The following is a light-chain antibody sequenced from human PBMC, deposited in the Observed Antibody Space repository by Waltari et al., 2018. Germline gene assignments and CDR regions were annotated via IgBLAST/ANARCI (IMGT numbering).Light chain of an antibody. V-gene: IGKV1-39*01. J-gene: IGKJ1*01. CDR1: QGVASSY. Sequence: DFQMTQSPSSLSASVGDRVTSTGRASQGVASSYLHWYQQKPGKAPKVLIYATSNLKSGVPSRFSGSGSGTDFTLTINSLQPEDFATYYCQQSETTPWTFGQGTKVEI. CDR2: ATS. CDR3: QQSETTPWT.